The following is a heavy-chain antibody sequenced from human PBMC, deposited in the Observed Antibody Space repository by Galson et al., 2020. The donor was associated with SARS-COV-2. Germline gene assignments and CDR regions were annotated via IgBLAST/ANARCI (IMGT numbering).Heavy chain of an antibody. CDR3: ASMGDFYSSGGYYPTNFDS. Sequence: GASLKISCAASGFTFRDSGMHWVRLAPGRGLEWLGFIGYDGSAKYYTDSVKGRFSISRDNSQNTLFLQMGSLTIEDSAIYYCASMGDFYSSGGYYPTNFDSWGQGTRVIVSS. CDR1: GFTFRDSG. V-gene: IGHV3-30*02. J-gene: IGHJ4*02. D-gene: IGHD3-22*01. CDR2: IGYDGSAK.